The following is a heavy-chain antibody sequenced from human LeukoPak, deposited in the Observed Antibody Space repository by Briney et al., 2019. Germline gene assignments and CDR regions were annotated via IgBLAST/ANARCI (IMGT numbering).Heavy chain of an antibody. Sequence: SETLSLTCTASGGSISSYYWSWIRQPPGKGLEWIGYIYYSGSTNYNPSLKSRVTISVDTSKNQFSLKLSSVTAADTAVYYCARSYDSSGYYYVYAFDIWGQGTMVTVSS. D-gene: IGHD3-22*01. J-gene: IGHJ3*02. CDR2: IYYSGST. V-gene: IGHV4-59*08. CDR3: ARSYDSSGYYYVYAFDI. CDR1: GGSISSYY.